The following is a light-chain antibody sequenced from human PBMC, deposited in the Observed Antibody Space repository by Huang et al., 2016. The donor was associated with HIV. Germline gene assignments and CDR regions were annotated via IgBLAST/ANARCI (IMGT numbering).Light chain of an antibody. Sequence: EIVLTQSPGTLSLSPGERATLSCRASQRVRSSSLAWYQQKPGQSPRLLIFGASKRATAIPDRFSGSGSATDFTLTISRLEPEDFAVYYCQQYGSSPLTFGGGTKVEIK. J-gene: IGKJ4*01. CDR3: QQYGSSPLT. CDR2: GAS. V-gene: IGKV3-20*01. CDR1: QRVRSSS.